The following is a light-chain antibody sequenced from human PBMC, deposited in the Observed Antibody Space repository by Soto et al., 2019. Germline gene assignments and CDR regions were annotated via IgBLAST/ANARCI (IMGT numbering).Light chain of an antibody. CDR2: EAS. CDR1: QNINSW. Sequence: DIHMTQSPSTLSASVGDRVTITCRASQNINSWLAWYQQKPGKAPKLLIYEASSLEKGVPARFGGSGSGTEFTLTINSLQSEDFAVYYCQPYNNWPLTFGGGTKVDI. J-gene: IGKJ4*01. V-gene: IGKV1-5*03. CDR3: QPYNNWPLT.